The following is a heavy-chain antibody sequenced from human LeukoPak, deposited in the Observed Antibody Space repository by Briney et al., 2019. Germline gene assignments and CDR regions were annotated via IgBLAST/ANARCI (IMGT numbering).Heavy chain of an antibody. Sequence: SQTLSLTCAVSGGSISSGGYSWSWIRQPPGKGLEWIGYIYRSGSTYYNPSLKSRVTISVDRSKNQFSLKLSSVTAADTAVYYCARDRGAAASGWFDPWGQGTLVTVSS. CDR1: GGSISSGGYS. CDR2: IYRSGST. J-gene: IGHJ5*02. D-gene: IGHD6-13*01. V-gene: IGHV4-30-2*01. CDR3: ARDRGAAASGWFDP.